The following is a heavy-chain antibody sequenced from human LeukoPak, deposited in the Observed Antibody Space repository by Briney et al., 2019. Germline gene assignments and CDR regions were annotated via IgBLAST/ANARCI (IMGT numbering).Heavy chain of an antibody. CDR2: IIPILDIT. CDR1: GGSFSSNA. V-gene: IGHV1-69*04. Sequence: GASVKVSCKASGGSFSSNAISWVRQAPGQGLDYMGRIIPILDITNYAQKFQGRVTITADKSTSTVYMELSSLRSEDTAVYYCARDLTGTTQAFDYWGQGTLVTVSS. D-gene: IGHD1-20*01. J-gene: IGHJ4*02. CDR3: ARDLTGTTQAFDY.